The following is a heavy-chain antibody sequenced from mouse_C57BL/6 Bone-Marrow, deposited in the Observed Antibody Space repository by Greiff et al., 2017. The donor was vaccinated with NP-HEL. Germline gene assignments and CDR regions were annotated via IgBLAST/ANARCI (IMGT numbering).Heavy chain of an antibody. D-gene: IGHD1-1*01. Sequence: EVKLEESGGGLVQPGGSMKLSCVASGFTFSNYWMNWVRQSPEKGLEWVAQIRLKSDNYATHYAESVKGRFTISRDDSKSSVYLQMNNLRAEDTGIYYCTGQGSSYAGKNYFDYWGQGTTLTVSS. CDR1: GFTFSNYW. CDR2: IRLKSDNYAT. CDR3: TGQGSSYAGKNYFDY. V-gene: IGHV6-3*01. J-gene: IGHJ2*01.